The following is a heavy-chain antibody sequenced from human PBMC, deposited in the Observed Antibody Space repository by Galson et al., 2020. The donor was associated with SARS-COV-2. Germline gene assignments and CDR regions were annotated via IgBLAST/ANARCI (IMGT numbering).Heavy chain of an antibody. D-gene: IGHD3-3*01. CDR2: INPNSGGT. CDR1: GYTFTGYY. V-gene: IGHV1-2*02. CDR3: ARATYYDFWSGYWNDAFDI. Sequence: ASVKVSCKASGYTFTGYYMHWVRQAPGQGLEWMGWINPNSGGTNYAQKFQGRVTMTRDTSINTAYMELSRLRSDDTAVYYCARATYYDFWSGYWNDAFDIWGQGTMVTVSS. J-gene: IGHJ3*02.